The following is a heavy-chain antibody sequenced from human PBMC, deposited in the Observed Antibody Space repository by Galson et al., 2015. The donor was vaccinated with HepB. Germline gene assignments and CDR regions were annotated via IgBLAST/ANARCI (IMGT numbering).Heavy chain of an antibody. V-gene: IGHV3-21*01. J-gene: IGHJ6*03. D-gene: IGHD3-3*01. CDR2: ISSSSSYI. CDR3: AREPYDFWSGYYNPYYYYYYMDV. Sequence: SLRLSCAASGLTFSSYSMNWVRQAPGKGREWVSSISSSSSYIYYADSVKCRFTISRDNAKNSLYLQMNSLRAEDTAVYYCAREPYDFWSGYYNPYYYYYYMDVWGKGTTVTVSS. CDR1: GLTFSSYS.